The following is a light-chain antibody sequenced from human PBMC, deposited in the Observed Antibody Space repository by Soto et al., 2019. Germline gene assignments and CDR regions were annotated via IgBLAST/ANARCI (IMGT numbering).Light chain of an antibody. V-gene: IGKV3-15*01. CDR3: QEYSLWPLT. J-gene: IGKJ4*01. Sequence: EIVMTQSPATLSASPGERATLSCRVSQSVTNNLAWYQQKAGQAPRLLIYGASTRATGIPARFSGSGSGTEFSLTISSLQSEDFAVYFCQEYSLWPLTFGGGTKVEIK. CDR2: GAS. CDR1: QSVTNN.